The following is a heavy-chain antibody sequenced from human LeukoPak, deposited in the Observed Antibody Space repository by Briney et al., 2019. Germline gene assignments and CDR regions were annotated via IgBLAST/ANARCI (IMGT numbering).Heavy chain of an antibody. V-gene: IGHV4-61*02. CDR1: GGSISSDNYS. Sequence: SETLSLTCTVSGGSISSDNYSWSWIRQPAGKGLEWIGRISTSGSTNYNPSLKSRVTISVDTSKNQFSLKLTSVTATDTAVYYCAREFNWFDPWGQGTLVTVSS. CDR3: AREFNWFDP. J-gene: IGHJ5*02. CDR2: ISTSGST.